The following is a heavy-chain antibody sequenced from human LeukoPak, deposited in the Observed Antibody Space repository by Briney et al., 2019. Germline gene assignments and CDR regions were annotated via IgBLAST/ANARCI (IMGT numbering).Heavy chain of an antibody. CDR3: ARASNFFIVGDKGRFDY. D-gene: IGHD1-26*01. J-gene: IGHJ4*02. CDR2: INHSGST. CDR1: GGSFSGYY. Sequence: SSETLSLTCAVFGGSFSGYYWSWIRQPPGKGLEWIGEINHSGSTNYNPSLKSRVTISVDTSKNQFSLKLSSVTAADTAVYYCARASNFFIVGDKGRFDYWGQGTLVTVSS. V-gene: IGHV4-34*01.